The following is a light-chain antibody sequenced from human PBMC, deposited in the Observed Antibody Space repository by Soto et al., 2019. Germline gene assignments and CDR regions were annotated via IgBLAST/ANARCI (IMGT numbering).Light chain of an antibody. Sequence: EIVMTQSPATLSVSPGERVTLSCRASQSVSSNLAWYQQKPGQAPRLLIYGASTRATGIPARFSGSGSGTEFTLTISSLQSEDFAVYYCQQYNNWHLTFGGGTKVDIK. CDR2: GAS. V-gene: IGKV3-15*01. CDR1: QSVSSN. CDR3: QQYNNWHLT. J-gene: IGKJ4*01.